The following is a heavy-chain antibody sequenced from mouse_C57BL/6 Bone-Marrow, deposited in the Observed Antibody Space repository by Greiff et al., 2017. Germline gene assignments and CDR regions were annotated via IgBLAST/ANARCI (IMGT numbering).Heavy chain of an antibody. CDR3: SGGGLGSRYEMYCGV. D-gene: IGHD1-1*01. V-gene: IGHV3-6*01. J-gene: IGHJ1*03. CDR2: ISYDGSN. CDR1: GYSITSGYY. Sequence: EVKLQESGPGLVKPSQSLSITCSVTGYSITSGYYWNWIRPSPGNKLEWMGYISYDGSNNYNPSLTNRISITRDTTKNPFFLKLNSVTTEYTATYYWSGGGLGSRYEMYCGVWGTGTTVTVSS.